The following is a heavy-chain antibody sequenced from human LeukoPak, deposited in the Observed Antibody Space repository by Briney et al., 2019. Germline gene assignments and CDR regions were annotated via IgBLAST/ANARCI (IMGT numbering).Heavy chain of an antibody. D-gene: IGHD4-17*01. CDR1: GGSISSFY. Sequence: SETLSLTCTVSGGSISSFYWNWIRQPPGKGLEWLGYIYYSGSTNYNPSLKGRVTISVDTSKNQFSLKLSSVTAADTAVYYCAREVGYGDYVDYWGQGTLVTVSS. CDR3: AREVGYGDYVDY. V-gene: IGHV4-59*01. CDR2: IYYSGST. J-gene: IGHJ4*02.